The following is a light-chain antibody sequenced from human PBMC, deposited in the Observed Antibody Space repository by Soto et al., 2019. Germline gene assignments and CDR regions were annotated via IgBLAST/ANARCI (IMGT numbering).Light chain of an antibody. V-gene: IGKV1-5*03. CDR3: QHHNSYSEA. CDR1: QTISSW. CDR2: KAS. Sequence: DIRITQSPSTLSGTVGDRVTIPCRASQTISSWLAWYQQKPGKAPKLLIYKASTLKSGVPSRFSGSGSGTEFTLTISSLQPDDFATYYCQHHNSYSEAFAQGTKVDI. J-gene: IGKJ1*01.